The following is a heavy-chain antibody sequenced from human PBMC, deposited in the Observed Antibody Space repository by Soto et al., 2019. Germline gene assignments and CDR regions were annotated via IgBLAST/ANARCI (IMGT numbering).Heavy chain of an antibody. CDR2: IYYTGST. Sequence: QVQLQESGPGLVKPSETLSLTCTVSGGPISSYFWSWIRQPPGKGLEWIGYIYYTGSTNYNPSLTRRVTISVQTSKNQSSLQLSCVTAADTAVHYCSMFKWYFDLWGRGTVGTVAS. CDR3: SMFKWYFDL. CDR1: GGPISSYF. J-gene: IGHJ2*01. V-gene: IGHV4-59*01.